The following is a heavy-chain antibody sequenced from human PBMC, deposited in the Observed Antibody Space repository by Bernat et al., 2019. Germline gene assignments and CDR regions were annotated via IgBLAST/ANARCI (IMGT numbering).Heavy chain of an antibody. CDR1: GFTFSSYS. D-gene: IGHD2-21*02. Sequence: EVQLVESGGGLVKPGESLRLSCAASGFTFSSYSMNWVRQAPGKGLEWVSSISSGSSYIYYADSVKGRFTFSRDNAKNSLYLQMNSLRVEDTAVYYCARFGDGDYWGQGTLVTVSS. V-gene: IGHV3-21*01. CDR3: ARFGDGDY. CDR2: ISSGSSYI. J-gene: IGHJ4*02.